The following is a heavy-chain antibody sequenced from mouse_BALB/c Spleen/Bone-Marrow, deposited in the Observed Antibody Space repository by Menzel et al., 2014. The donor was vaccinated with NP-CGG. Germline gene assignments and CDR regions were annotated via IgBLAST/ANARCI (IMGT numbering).Heavy chain of an antibody. J-gene: IGHJ4*01. CDR1: GYTFSSYW. CDR2: ILPGSGST. CDR3: ASRYDDMDY. Sequence: QVQLKESGAELMKPGASVKISCKATGYTFSSYWLEWAKQRPGHGLEWIGEILPGSGSTDYNEKFKGKATFTVDTSSNAAFIQHSSLTSEDSTVYYCASRYDDMDYWGQGTSLTVSS. V-gene: IGHV1-9*01.